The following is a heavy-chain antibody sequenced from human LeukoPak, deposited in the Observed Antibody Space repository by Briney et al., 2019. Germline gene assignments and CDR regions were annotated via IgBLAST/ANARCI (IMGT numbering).Heavy chain of an antibody. V-gene: IGHV4-34*01. D-gene: IGHD3-3*01. CDR3: ARGSPTYDFWSGYSPFDP. CDR2: INHSGSP. CDR1: GGSFSGYY. Sequence: KPSETLSLTCAVYGGSFSGYYWSWIRQPPGKGLEWIGEINHSGSPNYNPSLKSRVTISVDTSKNQFSLKLSSVTAADTAVYYCARGSPTYDFWSGYSPFDPWGQGTLVTVSS. J-gene: IGHJ5*02.